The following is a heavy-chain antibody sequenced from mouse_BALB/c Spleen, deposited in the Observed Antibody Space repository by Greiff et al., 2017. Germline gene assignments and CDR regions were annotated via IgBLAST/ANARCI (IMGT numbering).Heavy chain of an antibody. CDR3: ARDYGRGDFDY. Sequence: VKVVESGAELVRPGVSVKISCKGSGYTFTDYAMHWVKQSHAKSLEWIGVISTYYGDASYNQKFKGKATMTVDKSSSTAYMELARLTSEDSAIYYCARDYGRGDFDYWGQGTTLTVSS. J-gene: IGHJ2*01. V-gene: IGHV1S137*01. CDR2: ISTYYGDA. CDR1: GYTFTDYA. D-gene: IGHD1-2*01.